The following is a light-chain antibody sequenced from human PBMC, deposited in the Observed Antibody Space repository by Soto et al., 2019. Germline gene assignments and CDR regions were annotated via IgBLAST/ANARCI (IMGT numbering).Light chain of an antibody. CDR2: KTS. V-gene: IGKV1-5*03. CDR1: QSISSW. CDR3: QHYNSYSWT. J-gene: IGKJ1*01. Sequence: DIQMTQSPSTLSAFVGDRVTITCRASQSISSWLAWYQQTPGKAPKLLISKTSSLESWVPSRFMSSGSGTEFALTISCLQPDDFATYYCQHYNSYSWTFGQGTKVEIK.